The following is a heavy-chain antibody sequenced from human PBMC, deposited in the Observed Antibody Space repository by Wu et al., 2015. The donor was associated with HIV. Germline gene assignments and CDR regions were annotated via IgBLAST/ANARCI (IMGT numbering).Heavy chain of an antibody. Sequence: QVQMVQSGTEVKKSGASLKISCMTAGYTFSAHYIHWVRQAPGQGLEWMGWINPATGDTKFVQTFQGRLAMTRDTTSDTVNLILASVKPNDTATYYCARDWQFQVTFGDFYMDIWGNGTTVIAS. V-gene: IGHV1-2*02. D-gene: IGHD3-3*01. CDR2: INPATGDT. CDR1: GYTFSAHY. J-gene: IGHJ6*03. CDR3: ARDWQFQVTFGDFYMDI.